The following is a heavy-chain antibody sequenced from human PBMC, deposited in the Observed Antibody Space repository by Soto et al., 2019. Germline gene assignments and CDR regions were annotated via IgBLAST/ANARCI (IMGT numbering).Heavy chain of an antibody. Sequence: GGSLRLCCAASGFTFSNAWMNWVRQAPGKGLEWVGRIKSKTDGGTTDYAAPVKGRFTISRDDSKNTLYLQMNSLKTEDTAVYYCTTTLPYGFVYYYYYGMDVWGQGTTVTVSS. J-gene: IGHJ6*02. CDR2: IKSKTDGGTT. V-gene: IGHV3-15*07. D-gene: IGHD4-17*01. CDR3: TTTLPYGFVYYYYYGMDV. CDR1: GFTFSNAW.